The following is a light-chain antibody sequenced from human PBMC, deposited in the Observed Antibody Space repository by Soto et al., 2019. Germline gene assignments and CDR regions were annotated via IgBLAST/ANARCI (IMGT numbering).Light chain of an antibody. V-gene: IGKV3-11*01. Sequence: EIVLTPSPATLSLSPGERATLSCRASQSVSSYLAWYRQKPGQAPRLLIYDASNRATGIPARFSGSGSGTDFTLTISSLEPEDFAVYYCQQRSNWPTFGQGTKLEIK. J-gene: IGKJ2*01. CDR1: QSVSSY. CDR3: QQRSNWPT. CDR2: DAS.